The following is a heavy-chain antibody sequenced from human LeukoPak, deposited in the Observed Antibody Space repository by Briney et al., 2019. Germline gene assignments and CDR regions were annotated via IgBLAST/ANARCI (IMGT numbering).Heavy chain of an antibody. CDR3: AKGYYASGKFFDP. D-gene: IGHD3-10*01. CDR1: GFTFSAYT. J-gene: IGHJ5*02. Sequence: GGSPRLSCAASGFTFSAYTMNWVRQAPGKGLEWVSGISGSGANTYYADSVKGRFTISRDNSKNTLYLQMNSLRAEDTALYYCAKGYYASGKFFDPWGQGTLVTVSS. V-gene: IGHV3-23*01. CDR2: ISGSGANT.